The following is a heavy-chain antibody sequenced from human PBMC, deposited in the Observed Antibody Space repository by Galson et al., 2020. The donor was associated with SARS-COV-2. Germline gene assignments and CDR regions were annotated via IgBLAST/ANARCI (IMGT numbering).Heavy chain of an antibody. V-gene: IGHV4-30-4*01. CDR3: ARAKRITIFGVVNWFDP. J-gene: IGHJ5*02. CDR2: IYYSGST. Sequence: TLSLTCTVSGGSISSGDYYWSWIRQPPGKGLEWIGYIYYSGSTYYSPSLKSRVTISVDTSKNQFSLKLSSVTAADTAVYYCARAKRITIFGVVNWFDPWGQGTLVTVSS. CDR1: GGSISSGDYY. D-gene: IGHD3-3*01.